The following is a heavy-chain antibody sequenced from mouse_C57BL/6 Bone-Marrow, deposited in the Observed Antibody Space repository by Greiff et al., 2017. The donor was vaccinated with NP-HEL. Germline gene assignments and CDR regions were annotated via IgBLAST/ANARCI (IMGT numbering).Heavy chain of an antibody. Sequence: EVKLVESGPSLVRPSQTLSLTCTVTGFSINSDCYWIWILQFPGNKLEYIVYTFYTGITYYNPSLESRTYITRDTSKNQFSLKLSSVTTEDTATYSGARGGTTVAHYYAMDYWGQGTSVTVSS. CDR3: ARGGTTVAHYYAMDY. CDR1: GFSINSDCY. CDR2: TFYTGIT. V-gene: IGHV3-3*01. D-gene: IGHD1-1*01. J-gene: IGHJ4*01.